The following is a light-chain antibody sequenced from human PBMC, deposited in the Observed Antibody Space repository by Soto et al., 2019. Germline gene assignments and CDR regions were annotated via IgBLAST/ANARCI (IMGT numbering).Light chain of an antibody. CDR1: SSDIGDYNF. CDR2: EVS. CDR3: SSYTTSGTHVV. V-gene: IGLV2-14*01. Sequence: QSALTQPASVSGSPGQSVTISCTGTSSDIGDYNFVSWYQHHPGKAPKFMIYEVSNRPSGVSNRFSGSKSGNTASLTISGLQAEDEADYYCSSYTTSGTHVVFGGGTQLTVL. J-gene: IGLJ2*01.